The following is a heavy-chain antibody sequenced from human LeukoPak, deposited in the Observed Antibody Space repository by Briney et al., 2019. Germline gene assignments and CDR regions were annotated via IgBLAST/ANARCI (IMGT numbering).Heavy chain of an antibody. J-gene: IGHJ5*02. CDR1: GYFISSGYY. CDR2: INHSGST. V-gene: IGHV4-34*01. D-gene: IGHD3-16*02. Sequence: SETLSLTCAVSGYFISSGYYWSWIRQPPGKGLEWIGEINHSGSTNYNPSLKSRVTISVDTSKNQFSLKLSSVTAADTAVYYCARGRRLMITFGGVIAPGNWFDPWGQGTLVTVSS. CDR3: ARGRRLMITFGGVIAPGNWFDP.